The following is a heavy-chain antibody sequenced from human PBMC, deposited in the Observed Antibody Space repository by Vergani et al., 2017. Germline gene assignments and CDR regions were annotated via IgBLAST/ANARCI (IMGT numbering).Heavy chain of an antibody. CDR2: ICHTEDT. J-gene: IGHJ4*02. CDR1: GDSISSNNC. CDR3: ETIGYRRWGYYFDY. V-gene: IGHV4-4*03. Sequence: QVPLQESGPGLVKPPGTLSLTCAVSGDSISSNNCWTWARQPPGKGLEWIGEICHTEDTKYSPSLKSRVTVSVDESRNLFSLRRNSVTAADTAVYYCETIGYRRWGYYFDYWGQGILVTVSS. D-gene: IGHD2-2*02.